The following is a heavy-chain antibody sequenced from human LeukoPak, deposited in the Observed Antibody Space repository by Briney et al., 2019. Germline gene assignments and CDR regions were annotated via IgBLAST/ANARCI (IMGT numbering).Heavy chain of an antibody. J-gene: IGHJ4*02. D-gene: IGHD2-15*01. CDR2: IKSKTDGGTT. Sequence: GGSLRLSCAASGFTFSTYWMSWVRQAPGKGLEWVGRIKSKTDGGTTDYAAPVKGRFTISRDDSKNTLYLQMNSLKTEDTAVYYCTTAPLGYCSGGSCYDYWGQGTLVTVSS. V-gene: IGHV3-15*01. CDR1: GFTFSTYW. CDR3: TTAPLGYCSGGSCYDY.